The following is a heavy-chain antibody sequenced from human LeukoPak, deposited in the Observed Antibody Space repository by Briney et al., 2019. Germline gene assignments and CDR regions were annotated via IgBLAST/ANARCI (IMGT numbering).Heavy chain of an antibody. V-gene: IGHV4-61*01. D-gene: IGHD3-22*01. CDR3: ARDSWDDSSGYRRDAFDI. CDR2: IYYSGST. J-gene: IGHJ3*02. CDR1: GGSVSSGSYY. Sequence: PSETLSLTCTVSGGSVSSGSYYWSWLRQPPGKGLEWIGYIYYSGSTNYNPSLKSRVTISVDTSKNQFSLKLSSVTAADTAVYYCARDSWDDSSGYRRDAFDIWGQGTMVTVSS.